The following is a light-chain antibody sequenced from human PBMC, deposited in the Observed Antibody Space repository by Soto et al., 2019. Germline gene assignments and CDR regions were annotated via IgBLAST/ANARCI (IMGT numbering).Light chain of an antibody. Sequence: EVVLTQSPATLSLSPGDRATLSCRASQSVSIDFAWYPQKPGQAPRLLIYDASNRATGSPARVSGSGSGTDFTLTISSLEPEDCAVYYCQHRHNFGPGTKVDIK. CDR1: QSVSID. CDR3: QHRHN. CDR2: DAS. J-gene: IGKJ3*01. V-gene: IGKV3-11*01.